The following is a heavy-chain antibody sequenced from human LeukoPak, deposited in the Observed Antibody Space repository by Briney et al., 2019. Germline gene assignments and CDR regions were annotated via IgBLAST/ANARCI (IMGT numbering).Heavy chain of an antibody. Sequence: SETLSLTCSVSGGSINSGSYYWGWIRQPPGKGLEWIASIHYSGSTFHNPSLKSRVTISVDTSNNHFSLKLRSVTAADTAVYYCARHTLGSWSNSWLDPWGQGTLVTVSS. CDR2: IHYSGST. V-gene: IGHV4-39*01. D-gene: IGHD6-13*01. CDR3: ARHTLGSWSNSWLDP. CDR1: GGSINSGSYY. J-gene: IGHJ5*02.